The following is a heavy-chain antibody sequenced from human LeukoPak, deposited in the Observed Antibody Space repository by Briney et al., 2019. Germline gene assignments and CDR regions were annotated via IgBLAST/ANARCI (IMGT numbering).Heavy chain of an antibody. Sequence: SETLSLTCAVSGYSISSGYYWGWIRQPPGKGLEWIGSIYHSGSTYYNPSLESRVTISVDTSKNQFSLKLSSVTAADTAVYYCARKAAGPDYWGQGTLVTVSS. CDR1: GYSISSGYY. CDR3: ARKAAGPDY. CDR2: IYHSGST. V-gene: IGHV4-38-2*01. J-gene: IGHJ4*02. D-gene: IGHD6-13*01.